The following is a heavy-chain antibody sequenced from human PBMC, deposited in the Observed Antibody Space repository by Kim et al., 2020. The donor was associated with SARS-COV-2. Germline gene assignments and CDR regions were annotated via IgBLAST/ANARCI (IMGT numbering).Heavy chain of an antibody. V-gene: IGHV1-58*02. CDR2: IVVGSGNT. CDR1: GFTFTSSA. D-gene: IGHD2-2*01. CDR3: AAWEPPAAIWGLGDVDI. J-gene: IGHJ3*02. Sequence: SVKVSCKASGFTFTSSAMQWVRQARGQRLEWIGWIVVGSGNTNYAQKFQERVTMTRDTSTSTAYMELSSLRSEDTAVYYCAAWEPPAAIWGLGDVDIWGQGTMVTVSS.